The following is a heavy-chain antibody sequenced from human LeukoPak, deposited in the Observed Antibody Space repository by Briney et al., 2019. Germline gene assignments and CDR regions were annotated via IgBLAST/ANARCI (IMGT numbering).Heavy chain of an antibody. CDR1: GFTFSSFA. D-gene: IGHD6-19*01. Sequence: GGSLRLSCAASGFTFSSFAMHWVRQAPGKGLEWVAVISYDGSNMYYADSVKGRFTISRDNAKISLYLQMNSLRAEDTAVYYCASPYSSGWYDFDYWGQGTLVTVSS. V-gene: IGHV3-30*04. J-gene: IGHJ4*02. CDR3: ASPYSSGWYDFDY. CDR2: ISYDGSNM.